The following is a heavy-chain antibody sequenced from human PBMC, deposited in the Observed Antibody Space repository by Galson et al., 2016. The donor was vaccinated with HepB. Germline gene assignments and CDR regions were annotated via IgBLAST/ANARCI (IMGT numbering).Heavy chain of an antibody. V-gene: IGHV3-23*01. J-gene: IGHJ4*02. CDR1: GFTFSSFA. D-gene: IGHD6-19*01. Sequence: SLRLSCAASGFTFSSFAMGWVRQAPGQALEWVSAITGSGTGTNYAGSVEGRFIISRDNSKNTLYLQMNSLGVEDTAISYCSRRQWGDRGHFDSWGQGTLVTVSS. CDR3: SRRQWGDRGHFDS. CDR2: ITGSGTGT.